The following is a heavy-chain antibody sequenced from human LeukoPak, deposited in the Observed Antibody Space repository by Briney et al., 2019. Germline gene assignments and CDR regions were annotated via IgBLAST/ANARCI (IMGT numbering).Heavy chain of an antibody. CDR2: IYNSGSV. CDR1: GGSISSYY. Sequence: SETLSLTCTVSGGSISSYYWSWIRQPPGKGLEWIGYIYNSGSVNYNPSLKSRVTISVDTSKNQFSLKLSSVTAADTAVYYCAREWFGELLRSDWGQGTLVTVSS. J-gene: IGHJ4*02. CDR3: AREWFGELLRSD. V-gene: IGHV4-59*01. D-gene: IGHD3-10*01.